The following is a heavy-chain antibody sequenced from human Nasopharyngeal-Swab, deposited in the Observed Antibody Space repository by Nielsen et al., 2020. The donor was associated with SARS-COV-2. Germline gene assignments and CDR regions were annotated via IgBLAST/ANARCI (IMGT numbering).Heavy chain of an antibody. Sequence: SVKVSCKASGYTFTGYYMHWVRQAPGQGLEWMGGIIPISGTAHYAQKFQGRVTITADKPTSTAYMDLTSLRSDDTAVYYCARDSGRRRNDYGNSRHAFDIWGQGTLVTVSS. CDR2: IIPISGTA. CDR3: ARDSGRRRNDYGNSRHAFDI. V-gene: IGHV1-69*06. J-gene: IGHJ3*02. D-gene: IGHD4-17*01. CDR1: GYTFTGYY.